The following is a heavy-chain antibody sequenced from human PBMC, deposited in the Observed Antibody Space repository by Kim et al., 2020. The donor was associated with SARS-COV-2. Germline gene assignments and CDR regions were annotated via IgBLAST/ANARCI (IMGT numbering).Heavy chain of an antibody. CDR1: GFSFSSRG. J-gene: IGHJ4*02. CDR2: ISNDETYP. V-gene: IGHV3-30*03. CDR3: ARAREKSFEY. Sequence: GGSLRLSCAASGFSFSSRGIHWVRQAPGKGLEWVAVISNDETYPNYADSVRGRFTISRDNSKNTVHLQMNSLRDEDTAVYYCARAREKSFEYWGRGTLVTVSS.